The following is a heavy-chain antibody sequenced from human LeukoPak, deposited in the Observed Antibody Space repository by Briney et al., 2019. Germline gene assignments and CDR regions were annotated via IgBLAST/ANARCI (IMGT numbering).Heavy chain of an antibody. CDR3: ARRYGPGTGDRFDY. Sequence: PPETLSLTCTVSGGSISSYYWSWIRQSPGKGLEWIGYMYNSGSTTYNPSLKSRVTISVDTSKNQFSLKLNSVTAADTAVYYCARRYGPGTGDRFDYWGQGTLVTVSS. CDR2: MYNSGST. D-gene: IGHD3-10*01. CDR1: GGSISSYY. J-gene: IGHJ4*02. V-gene: IGHV4-59*08.